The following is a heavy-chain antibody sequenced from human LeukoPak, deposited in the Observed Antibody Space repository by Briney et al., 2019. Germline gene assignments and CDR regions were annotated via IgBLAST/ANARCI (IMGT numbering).Heavy chain of an antibody. CDR1: GFTVSSNS. CDR2: IYSGGNT. Sequence: PGGSLRLSCTVSGFTVSSNSMSWVRQAQGQGLEWVSFIYSGGNTHYSDSVKGRFTISRDNSKTTMHLQMNSLRADDTAVYYCARRAGEYSHPYDYWGQGTLVTVSS. D-gene: IGHD4-17*01. J-gene: IGHJ4*02. V-gene: IGHV3-53*01. CDR3: ARRAGEYSHPYDY.